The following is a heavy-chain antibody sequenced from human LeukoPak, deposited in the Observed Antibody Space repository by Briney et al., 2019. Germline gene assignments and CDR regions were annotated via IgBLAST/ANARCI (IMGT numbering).Heavy chain of an antibody. J-gene: IGHJ4*02. CDR2: INPNSGGT. D-gene: IGHD3-10*01. Sequence: ASVKVSCKASGYTFTGYYIHWVRQAPRQGLEWMGWINPNSGGTYYAQSFQGRVTMTRDTSISTAYMELSRLRSDDTAVYYCARAALGVWFGEPLGCPTEYWGQGTLVTVSS. CDR3: ARAALGVWFGEPLGCPTEY. V-gene: IGHV1-2*02. CDR1: GYTFTGYY.